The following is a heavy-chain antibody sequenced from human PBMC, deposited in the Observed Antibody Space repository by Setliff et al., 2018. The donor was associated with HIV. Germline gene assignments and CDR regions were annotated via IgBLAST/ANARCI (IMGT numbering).Heavy chain of an antibody. Sequence: PSETLSLTCTVSGGSIRSTSHYWGWIRQPPGKGLEWIGSIYHSGSTHYNPSLQSRVTISVDKSKSQFSLKLNSVTAADTAVYYCARNDDYGGKSHDCWGQGTLVTVSS. D-gene: IGHD4-17*01. CDR2: IYHSGST. V-gene: IGHV4-39*07. J-gene: IGHJ4*02. CDR3: ARNDDYGGKSHDC. CDR1: GGSIRSTSHY.